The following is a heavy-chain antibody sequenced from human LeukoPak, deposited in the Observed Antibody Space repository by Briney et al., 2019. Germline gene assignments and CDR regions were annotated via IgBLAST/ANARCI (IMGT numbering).Heavy chain of an antibody. CDR2: IYHSGST. Sequence: SETLSLTCAVSGGSISSSNWWSWVRQPPGRVLEWIGDIYHSGSTNYNPSLKSRVTISVDKSKNQFSLKLSSVTAADTAVYYCARSGSYGVNYFDNWGQGTLVTVSS. CDR3: ARSGSYGVNYFDN. V-gene: IGHV4-4*02. J-gene: IGHJ4*02. D-gene: IGHD4-17*01. CDR1: GGSISSSNW.